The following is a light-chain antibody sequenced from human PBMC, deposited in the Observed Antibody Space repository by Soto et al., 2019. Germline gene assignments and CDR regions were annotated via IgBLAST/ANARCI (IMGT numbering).Light chain of an antibody. Sequence: QSVLTQPPSASGSPGQSVAISCTGTSSDIGGYNYVSWYQHHPGKAPKLMIYEVTKRPSGVPDRFSGSKSGNTASLTVSGLQAEDEADYYCCSYAGSKNGVFGTGTKVTVL. V-gene: IGLV2-8*01. CDR3: CSYAGSKNGV. CDR1: SSDIGGYNY. J-gene: IGLJ1*01. CDR2: EVT.